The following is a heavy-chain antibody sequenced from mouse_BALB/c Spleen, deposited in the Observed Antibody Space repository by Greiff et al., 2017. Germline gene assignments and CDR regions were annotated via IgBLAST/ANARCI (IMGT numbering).Heavy chain of an antibody. CDR1: GFTFSSYG. Sequence: EVQVVESGGGLVQPGGSLKLSCAASGFTFSSYGMSWVRQTPDKRLELVATINSNGGSTYYPDSVKGRFTISRDNAKNTLYLQMSSLKSEDTAMYYCARDEAGDYWGQGTSVTVSS. J-gene: IGHJ4*01. CDR3: ARDEAGDY. CDR2: INSNGGST. D-gene: IGHD3-2*02. V-gene: IGHV5-6-3*01.